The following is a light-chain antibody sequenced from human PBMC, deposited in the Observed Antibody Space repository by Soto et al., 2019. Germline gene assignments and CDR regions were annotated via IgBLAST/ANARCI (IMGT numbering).Light chain of an antibody. Sequence: QSALTQPASVSGSPGQSITISCTGTSIDVETHDHVSWYQQHPGKAPKFILYEGRKRPSGVSDRFSGSESGNTASLTVSGLQVEDEADYYCCSYVGSTVVFGGGTKVTVL. J-gene: IGLJ2*01. CDR2: EGR. V-gene: IGLV2-23*01. CDR1: SIDVETHDH. CDR3: CSYVGSTVV.